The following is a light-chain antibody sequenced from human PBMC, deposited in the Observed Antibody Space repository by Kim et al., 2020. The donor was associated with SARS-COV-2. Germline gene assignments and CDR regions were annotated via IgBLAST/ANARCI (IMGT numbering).Light chain of an antibody. V-gene: IGKV3-15*01. CDR2: DAS. CDR1: QSVSSN. Sequence: EVVMTQSPATLSVSPGERTTLSCRASQSVSSNLAWYQQKPGQAPRLLIYDASSRATNIPARFSGSGSGTEFTLTISSLQSEDIAMYYCQQYSGWGGTFGQGTKVDIK. J-gene: IGKJ1*01. CDR3: QQYSGWGGT.